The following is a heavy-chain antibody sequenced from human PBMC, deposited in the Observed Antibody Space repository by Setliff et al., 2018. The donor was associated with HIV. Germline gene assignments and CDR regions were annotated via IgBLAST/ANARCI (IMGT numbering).Heavy chain of an antibody. Sequence: GASVKVSCKTSGFSFDDYGISWVRQAPGQGLEWMGWTSGHTGNKKYAKKVQGRLTMTIDTSTTTAYMDLTNLAPNDTAFYYCARDKGYHYDVSGYPTLDYWGRGTLVTVSS. J-gene: IGHJ4*02. CDR1: GFSFDDYG. V-gene: IGHV1-18*01. CDR2: TSGHTGNK. CDR3: ARDKGYHYDVSGYPTLDY. D-gene: IGHD3-22*01.